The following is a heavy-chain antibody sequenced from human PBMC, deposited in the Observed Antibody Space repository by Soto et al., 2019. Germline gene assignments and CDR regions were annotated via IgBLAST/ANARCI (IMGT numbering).Heavy chain of an antibody. J-gene: IGHJ5*02. D-gene: IGHD3-16*01. Sequence: ESGGGVVQPGTSLRLSCAASGFRFKSFVMHWVRQAPGKGLDWVAFTSYDGNNTDYGDSVKGRFTVSRDNSQNTLQLQMDFLRPEDTALYYCARGGTTGGVDLWGQGARVCVSS. CDR3: ARGGTTGGVDL. CDR1: GFRFKSFV. V-gene: IGHV3-30*19. CDR2: TSYDGNNT.